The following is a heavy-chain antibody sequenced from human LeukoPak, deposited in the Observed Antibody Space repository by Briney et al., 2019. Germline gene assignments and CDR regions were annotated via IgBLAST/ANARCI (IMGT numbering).Heavy chain of an antibody. CDR3: ARDGVRGYAFGPFVY. Sequence: GGSLRLSCAASGFTVSSNYMSWVRQAPGRGLEWVSLIYSAGSTYYADSVKGRFTISRDNSKNTLYLQVNSLRAEDTAVYYCARDGVRGYAFGPFVYWGQGTLVTVSA. CDR2: IYSAGST. V-gene: IGHV3-53*01. J-gene: IGHJ4*02. D-gene: IGHD5-18*01. CDR1: GFTVSSNY.